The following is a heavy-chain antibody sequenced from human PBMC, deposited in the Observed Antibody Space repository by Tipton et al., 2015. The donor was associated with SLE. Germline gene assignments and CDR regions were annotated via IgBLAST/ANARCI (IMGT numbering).Heavy chain of an antibody. CDR1: GFTFSSYA. CDR2: IYSGGSK. Sequence: SLRLSCAASGFTFSSYAMSWVRQAPGKGLEWVSVIYSGGSKYYADSVKGRFTISRDNSKNTLYLQMNSLRAEDTAVYYCARDRYFGYWGQGTLVTVSS. V-gene: IGHV3-66*01. J-gene: IGHJ4*02. CDR3: ARDRYFGY.